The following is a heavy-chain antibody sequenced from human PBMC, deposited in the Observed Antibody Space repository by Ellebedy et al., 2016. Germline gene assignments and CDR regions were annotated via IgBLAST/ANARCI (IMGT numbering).Heavy chain of an antibody. J-gene: IGHJ4*02. D-gene: IGHD1-14*01. CDR3: RPGHYSGT. Sequence: GGSLRLXCAASGFTFSNFFMSWVRQTPGKGLEWVSTVSGGGESTYFADSVRGRFSISRDNSENTLYLQMNSLTAEDTAVYYCRPGHYSGTWGQGTLVTVSS. CDR1: GFTFSNFF. V-gene: IGHV3-23*01. CDR2: VSGGGEST.